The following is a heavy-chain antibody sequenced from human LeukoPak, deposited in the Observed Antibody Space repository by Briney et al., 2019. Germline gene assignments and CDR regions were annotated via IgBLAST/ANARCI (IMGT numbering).Heavy chain of an antibody. V-gene: IGHV1-46*01. Sequence: GASVKVSCKASGGTFSSYAISWVRQAPGQGLEWMGIINPSGGSTSYAQKLQGRVTMTRDTSTSTVYMELSSLRSEDTAVYYCARHSYYYYDSSGYSAYWGQGTLVTVSS. D-gene: IGHD3-22*01. CDR3: ARHSYYYYDSSGYSAY. J-gene: IGHJ4*02. CDR1: GGTFSSYA. CDR2: INPSGGST.